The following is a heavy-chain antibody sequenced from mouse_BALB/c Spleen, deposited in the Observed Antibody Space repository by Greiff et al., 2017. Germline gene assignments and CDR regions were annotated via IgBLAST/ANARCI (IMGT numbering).Heavy chain of an antibody. CDR2: INPSNGRT. V-gene: IGHV1S81*02. CDR3: ASPGSSPFAY. D-gene: IGHD1-1*01. CDR1: GYTFTSYW. Sequence: QVQLQQPGADLVKPGASVKLSCKASGYTFTSYWMHWVKQRPGQGLEWIGEINPSNGRTNYNEKFKSKATLTVDKSSSTAYMQISSLTSEDSAVYYCASPGSSPFAYWGQGTLVTVSA. J-gene: IGHJ3*01.